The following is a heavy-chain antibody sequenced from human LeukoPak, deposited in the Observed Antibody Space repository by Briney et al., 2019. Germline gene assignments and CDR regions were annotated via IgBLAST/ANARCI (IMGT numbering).Heavy chain of an antibody. Sequence: SETLSLTCAVYGGSFSGYYWSWIRQPPGKGLEWIGEINHSGSTNYNPSLKSRVTISVDTSKNQFSLKLSSVTAADTAVYYCARGAPDCSSTSCYDVYYYYYMDVWGKGTTVTISS. CDR1: GGSFSGYY. CDR2: INHSGST. CDR3: ARGAPDCSSTSCYDVYYYYYMDV. D-gene: IGHD2-2*01. J-gene: IGHJ6*03. V-gene: IGHV4-34*01.